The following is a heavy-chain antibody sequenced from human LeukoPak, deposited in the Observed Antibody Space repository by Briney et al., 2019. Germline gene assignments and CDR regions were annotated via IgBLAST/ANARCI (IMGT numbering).Heavy chain of an antibody. CDR1: GCTISSHT. CDR3: AKFPQWPLRVFEH. J-gene: IGHJ4*02. CDR2: ITSNSGSI. V-gene: IGHV3-23*01. D-gene: IGHD6-19*01. Sequence: GGSLRLSCAASGCTISSHTMTWVGQPAAKGLEWVSTITSNSGSIDYAGSVKGRFTISRDNSKNTLYLQMNSLRAEDTAVYYCAKFPQWPLRVFEHWGQGTLVTVSS.